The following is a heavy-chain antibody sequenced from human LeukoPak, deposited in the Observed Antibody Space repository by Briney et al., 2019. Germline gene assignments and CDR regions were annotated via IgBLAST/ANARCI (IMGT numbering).Heavy chain of an antibody. CDR1: GYTFTRYY. CDR3: ARADYVTNTWSSFDY. CDR2: INPSVGRT. V-gene: IGHV1-46*01. J-gene: IGHJ4*02. D-gene: IGHD3-16*01. Sequence: GASVKVSCKASGYTFTRYYMHWVRPAPGQGLEWMGIINPSVGRTTYPQKFQGRVTLSSDTSTSTVYMDLSSLGSEDTAVYYCARADYVTNTWSSFDYWGQGTLVTVSS.